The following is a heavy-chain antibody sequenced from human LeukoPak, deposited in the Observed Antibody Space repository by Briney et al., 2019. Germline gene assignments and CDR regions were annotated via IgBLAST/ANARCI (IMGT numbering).Heavy chain of an antibody. CDR3: AKGYYYDSSGHFDY. D-gene: IGHD3-22*01. Sequence: GGSLRLSCAASGFTFDDYAMHWVRQAPGTGLEWVSGISWNSGSIGYADSVKGRFTISRDNAKNSLYPQMNSLRAEDTALYYCAKGYYYDSSGHFDYWGQGTLVTVSS. CDR1: GFTFDDYA. CDR2: ISWNSGSI. J-gene: IGHJ4*02. V-gene: IGHV3-9*01.